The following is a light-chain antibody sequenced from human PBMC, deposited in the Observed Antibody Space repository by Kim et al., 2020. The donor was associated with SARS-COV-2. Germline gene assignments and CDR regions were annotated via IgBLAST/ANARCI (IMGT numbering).Light chain of an antibody. CDR2: DTS. CDR1: HGVSGC. Sequence: WSPGERDTLSCRASHGVSGCLAWYQQKPGQAPRLLIYDTSNRATGIPARFSGSMSGTDFTLTISSLEPEDFAVYYCQQRSNWPLTFGGGTKVDIK. J-gene: IGKJ4*01. V-gene: IGKV3-11*01. CDR3: QQRSNWPLT.